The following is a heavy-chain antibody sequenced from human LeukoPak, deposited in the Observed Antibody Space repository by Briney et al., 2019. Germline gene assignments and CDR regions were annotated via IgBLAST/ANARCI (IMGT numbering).Heavy chain of an antibody. D-gene: IGHD3-3*01. J-gene: IGHJ4*02. Sequence: GGSLRLSCTASGFTFGDYALSWVRQAPGKGPEWVGFIRSKANGGTTEYAASVKGRFTISRDDSKDTLYLQMNSLNTEDTAVYYCTTDHRTIYGVVFPDYWGQGTLVIVSS. CDR2: IRSKANGGTT. V-gene: IGHV3-49*04. CDR1: GFTFGDYA. CDR3: TTDHRTIYGVVFPDY.